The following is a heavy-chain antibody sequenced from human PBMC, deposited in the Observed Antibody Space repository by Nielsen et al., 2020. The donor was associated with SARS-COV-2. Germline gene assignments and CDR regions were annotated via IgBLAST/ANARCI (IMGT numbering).Heavy chain of an antibody. CDR2: IWYDGSNK. Sequence: GGSLRLSCAASGFTFSSYGMHWVRQAPGKGLEWVAVIWYDGSNKYYADSVKGRFTISRDNSKNTLYLQMNSLRAEDTAVYYCAKDMWQQPAQNFDYWGQGTLVTVSS. J-gene: IGHJ4*02. V-gene: IGHV3-30*02. CDR3: AKDMWQQPAQNFDY. CDR1: GFTFSSYG. D-gene: IGHD6-13*01.